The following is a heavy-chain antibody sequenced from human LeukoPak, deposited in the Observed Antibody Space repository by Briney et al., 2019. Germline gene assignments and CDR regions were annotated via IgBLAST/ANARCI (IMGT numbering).Heavy chain of an antibody. CDR1: GGSISSGGYY. D-gene: IGHD3-9*01. Sequence: PSETLSLTCTVSGGSISSGGYYWSWTRQHPGKGLEWIGYIYYSGSTYYNPSLKSRVTISVDTSKNQFSLKLSSVTAADTAVYYCARDPLYDILTGYPGYYGMDVWGQGTTVTVSS. J-gene: IGHJ6*02. CDR2: IYYSGST. V-gene: IGHV4-31*03. CDR3: ARDPLYDILTGYPGYYGMDV.